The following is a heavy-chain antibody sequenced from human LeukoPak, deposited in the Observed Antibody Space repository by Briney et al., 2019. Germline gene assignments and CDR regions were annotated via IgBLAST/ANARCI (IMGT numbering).Heavy chain of an antibody. CDR1: GGSINTPNYY. D-gene: IGHD6-13*01. J-gene: IGHJ4*02. Sequence: PSETLSLTCTVSGGSINTPNYYWSWIRQPPGKGLEWIGYMYYSGSSKYNPYLKSRATISRDTSKNQFSLKLTSVTVADTAVYFCAREGEAAAGAFDNWGQGTLVTVSA. CDR3: AREGEAAAGAFDN. CDR2: MYYSGSS. V-gene: IGHV4-61*01.